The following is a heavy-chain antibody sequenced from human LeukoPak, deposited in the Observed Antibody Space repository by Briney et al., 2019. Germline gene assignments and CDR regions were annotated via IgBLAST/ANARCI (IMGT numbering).Heavy chain of an antibody. Sequence: PSETLSLTCTVSGGSISSHYWSWIRQPPGKGLEWIGYIYYSGSTNYNPSLKSRVTISVDTSKNQFSLKLSSVTAADTAVYYCARGHRRWLLLYFDSWGQGTLVTVSS. D-gene: IGHD3-22*01. V-gene: IGHV4-59*11. CDR3: ARGHRRWLLLYFDS. CDR1: GGSISSHY. CDR2: IYYSGST. J-gene: IGHJ4*02.